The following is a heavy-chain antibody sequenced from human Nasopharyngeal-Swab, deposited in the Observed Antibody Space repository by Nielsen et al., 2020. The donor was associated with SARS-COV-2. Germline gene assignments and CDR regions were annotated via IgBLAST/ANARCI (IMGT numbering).Heavy chain of an antibody. CDR1: GYTFTSYG. CDR3: ARALSARTTFNCLGP. CDR2: IDPNTGGT. J-gene: IGHJ5*02. D-gene: IGHD4-17*01. Sequence: ASVKVSCKASGYTFTSYGISWVRQAPGQGLEWMGRIDPNTGGTSSAQIFQGRVTMTRDTPISTVYIEVTSLTSDDTAVYYCARALSARTTFNCLGPWGQGTLVTVSS. V-gene: IGHV1-2*06.